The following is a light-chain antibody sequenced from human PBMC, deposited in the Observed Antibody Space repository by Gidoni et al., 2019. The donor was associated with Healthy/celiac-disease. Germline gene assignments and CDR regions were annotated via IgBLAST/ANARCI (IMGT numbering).Light chain of an antibody. CDR3: QQYNSYSPT. J-gene: IGKJ3*01. CDR1: QSISSW. V-gene: IGKV1-5*03. CDR2: TAS. Sequence: DIQMTKSPSTLSASVGDRVTITCRASQSISSWLAWYQQKPGKAPKLLIYTASSLESGVPSRFSGSGSGTEFTLTISSLQPDDFATYYCQQYNSYSPTFGPGTKVDIK.